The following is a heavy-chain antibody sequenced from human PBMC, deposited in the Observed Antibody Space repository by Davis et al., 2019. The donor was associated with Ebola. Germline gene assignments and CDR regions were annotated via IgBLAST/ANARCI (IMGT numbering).Heavy chain of an antibody. V-gene: IGHV3-21*04. CDR3: AKGLHYYGSGSCFDY. Sequence: PGGSLRLSCAASGFTFSSYSMNWVRQAPGKGLEWVSSISSSSSYIYYADSVKGRFTISRDNAKNSLYLQMNSLRAEDTAVYYCAKGLHYYGSGSCFDYWGQGTLVTVSS. D-gene: IGHD3-10*01. CDR2: ISSSSSYI. J-gene: IGHJ4*02. CDR1: GFTFSSYS.